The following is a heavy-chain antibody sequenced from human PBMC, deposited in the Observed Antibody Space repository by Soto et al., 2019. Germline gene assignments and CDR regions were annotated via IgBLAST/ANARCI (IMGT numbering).Heavy chain of an antibody. V-gene: IGHV1-2*02. J-gene: IGHJ6*02. D-gene: IGHD4-4*01. Sequence: ASVKVSCKASGYTFTGYFIHWVRQAPGQGLEWMGWINPSSGGTDYARKFLGRVTMTRDTSTSTSYMEVSGLRSDDTAIYFCARETATVKPSLGMDVWGQGTTVTVSS. CDR1: GYTFTGYF. CDR2: INPSSGGT. CDR3: ARETATVKPSLGMDV.